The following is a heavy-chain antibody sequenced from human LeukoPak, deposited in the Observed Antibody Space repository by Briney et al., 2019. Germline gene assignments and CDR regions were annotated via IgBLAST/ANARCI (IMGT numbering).Heavy chain of an antibody. D-gene: IGHD6-6*01. CDR3: AKSSPRPGDR. CDR2: ISGTGGTT. Sequence: PGGSLRLSCAASGFTFSNYAMSWVRQAPGKGLEWVPGISGTGGTTYYVDSVKGRFTISRDNSKNTLFLQMNSLRADDTAVYYCAKSSPRPGDRWGQGTLVIVSS. J-gene: IGHJ5*02. V-gene: IGHV3-23*01. CDR1: GFTFSNYA.